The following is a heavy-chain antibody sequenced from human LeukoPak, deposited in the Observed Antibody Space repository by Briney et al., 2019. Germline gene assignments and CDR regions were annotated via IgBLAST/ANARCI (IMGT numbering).Heavy chain of an antibody. CDR1: GFTFSSYS. D-gene: IGHD2-2*01. J-gene: IGHJ4*02. CDR2: ISSSSSYI. CDR3: ARDRDIVVVPAPLDY. Sequence: GGSLRLSCAASGFTFSSYSMNWVRQAPGKGLEWVSSISSSSSYIYYADSVKDRFTISRDNAKNSLYLQMNSLRAEDTAVYYCARDRDIVVVPAPLDYWGQGTLVTVSS. V-gene: IGHV3-21*01.